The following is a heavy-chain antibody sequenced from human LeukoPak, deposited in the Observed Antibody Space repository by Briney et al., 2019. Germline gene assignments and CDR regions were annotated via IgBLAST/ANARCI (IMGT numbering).Heavy chain of an antibody. CDR3: ARHNRVGATGFDP. D-gene: IGHD1-26*01. CDR2: IYYSGST. J-gene: IGHJ5*02. CDR1: GGSISSYY. Sequence: SETLSLTCTVSGGSISSYYWSWIRQPPGEGLEWIGYIYYSGSTNYNPSLKSRVTISVDTSKNQFSLKLSSVTAADTAVYYCARHNRVGATGFDPWGQGTLVTVSS. V-gene: IGHV4-59*08.